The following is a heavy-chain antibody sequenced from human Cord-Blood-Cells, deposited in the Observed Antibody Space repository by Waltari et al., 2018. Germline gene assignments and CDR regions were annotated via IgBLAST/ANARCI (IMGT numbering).Heavy chain of an antibody. V-gene: IGHV1-69*01. CDR3: ARSTWGSGGEVFDY. CDR2: IIPICGTA. CDR1: GGTFSSYA. D-gene: IGHD7-27*01. Sequence: QVQLVQSGAEVKKPGSSVKVSCKASGGTFSSYAISWVRQAPGQGLEWMGGIIPICGTANYAQKFQGRVTMTADESTSTAYMERSSLRSEDTAVYYCARSTWGSGGEVFDYWGQGTLVTVSS. J-gene: IGHJ4*02.